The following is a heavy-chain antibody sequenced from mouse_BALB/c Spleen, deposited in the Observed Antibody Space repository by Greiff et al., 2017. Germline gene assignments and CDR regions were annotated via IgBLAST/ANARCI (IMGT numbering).Heavy chain of an antibody. V-gene: IGHV14-3*02. CDR1: GFNINDTY. CDR2: IDPANGNT. Sequence: VQLQQPGAELVKPGASVKLSCTASGFNINDTYMHWVKQRPEQGLEWIGRIDPANGNTNYDPKFQGKATITADTSSNTAYLQLSSLTSEDTAVYYCARDYYGNYVAWFAYWGQGTLVTVSA. CDR3: ARDYYGNYVAWFAY. D-gene: IGHD2-1*01. J-gene: IGHJ3*01.